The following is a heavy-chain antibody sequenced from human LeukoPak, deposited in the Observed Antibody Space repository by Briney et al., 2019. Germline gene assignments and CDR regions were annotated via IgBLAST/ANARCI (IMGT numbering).Heavy chain of an antibody. J-gene: IGHJ4*02. CDR1: KFSFSSYW. CDR3: ARYNNLEFDY. Sequence: GGSLRLSCVASKFSFSSYWMSWLRHVPGKGLEWVANINLDGSGQYNVDSVKGRFTISRDNAKNSLSLQMNSLRVEDTALYYCARYNNLEFDYWGQGTLVTVSS. V-gene: IGHV3-7*01. D-gene: IGHD1-14*01. CDR2: INLDGSGQ.